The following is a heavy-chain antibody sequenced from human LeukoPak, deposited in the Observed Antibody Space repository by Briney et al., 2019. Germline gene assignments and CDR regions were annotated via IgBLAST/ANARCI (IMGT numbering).Heavy chain of an antibody. CDR2: IYYSGST. CDR1: GGSMSSYY. Sequence: PSETLSLTCTVSGGSMSSYYWSWIRQPPGKGLEWIGYIYYSGSTNYNPSLKSRVTISVDTSEKQFSLKLSSVTAADTAVYYCARLDGINYYFGMEVWGQGTTVTVSS. J-gene: IGHJ6*02. V-gene: IGHV4-59*01. CDR3: ARLDGINYYFGMEV. D-gene: IGHD1-14*01.